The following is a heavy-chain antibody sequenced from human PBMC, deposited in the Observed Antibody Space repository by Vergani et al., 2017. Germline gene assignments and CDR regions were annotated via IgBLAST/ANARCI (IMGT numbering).Heavy chain of an antibody. D-gene: IGHD1-1*01. J-gene: IGHJ4*02. CDR2: IWHDGGNK. CDR1: GFTVTNYA. V-gene: IGHV3-33*01. Sequence: QVQLVESGGGVVQPGRSLRLSCVMSGFTVTNYAIFWVRQAPGKGLEWVSVIWHDGGNKHFADSVAGRFAISRDDSKKTVYQEMTNLRAEDTALYYCVRDRYEGTSPYNGRLLGHWGQGTRVTVSS. CDR3: VRDRYEGTSPYNGRLLGH.